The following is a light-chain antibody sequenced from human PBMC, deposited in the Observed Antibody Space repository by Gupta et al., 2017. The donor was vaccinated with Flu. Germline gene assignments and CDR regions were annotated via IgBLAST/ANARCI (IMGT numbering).Light chain of an antibody. CDR3: QQSDDVPRT. V-gene: IGKV1-39*01. Sequence: PTSLSASVGDRVTITCRASQSISTYLNWYQHTPGKAPKVVIHGASTLQSGVPARFSGSGSGTDFTLTISSLRPEDFATYYCQQSDDVPRTFGQGTKVAI. CDR1: QSISTY. CDR2: GAS. J-gene: IGKJ1*01.